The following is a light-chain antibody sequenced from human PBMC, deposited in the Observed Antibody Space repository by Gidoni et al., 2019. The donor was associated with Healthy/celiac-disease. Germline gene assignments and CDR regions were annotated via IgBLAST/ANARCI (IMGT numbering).Light chain of an antibody. CDR3: QQSYSTPFT. CDR2: AAS. CDR1: QSISSY. V-gene: IGKV1-39*01. Sequence: DIQITQSPSSLSASAGDRVTITCRASQSISSYFNWYQQKQGKAPKLLIYAASSLQSEVPSRFSGSGSGTDFTLTIRSLQREDFTTYYCQQSYSTPFTFGPGTKVEIK. J-gene: IGKJ3*01.